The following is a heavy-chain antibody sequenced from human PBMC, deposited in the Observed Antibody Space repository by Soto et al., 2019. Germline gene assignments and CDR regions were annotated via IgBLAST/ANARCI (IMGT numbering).Heavy chain of an antibody. V-gene: IGHV3-30*18. D-gene: IGHD3-3*01. CDR3: AKKRPTGVAEAVDC. CDR1: GFTFSDYV. J-gene: IGHJ4*02. CDR2: ISYDGSYE. Sequence: QVQLVESGGGVVQPGRSLRISCAASGFTFSDYVMHWVRQAPGRGLQWVATISYDGSYEYYADSVKGRFTISRDNSKNTLFLQMDSLRPEDTAVYYCAKKRPTGVAEAVDCWGQGTLVTVSS.